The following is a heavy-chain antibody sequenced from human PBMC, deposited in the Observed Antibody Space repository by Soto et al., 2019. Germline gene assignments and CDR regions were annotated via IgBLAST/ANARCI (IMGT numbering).Heavy chain of an antibody. D-gene: IGHD3-22*01. CDR3: AKLTYPSDSTGYYYERVSGWIDS. V-gene: IGHV3-23*01. CDR1: GFMFSSYA. CDR2: ISASGGTA. Sequence: EVQLLESGGGLIQPGGSLRLYCAASGFMFSSYAMSWVRQAPGKGLEWVSSISASGGTANLADSVEGRCTISRDNSKSTLYLLMNSLRAEDTAVYYCAKLTYPSDSTGYYYERVSGWIDSWGQGTLVTVSS. J-gene: IGHJ5*01.